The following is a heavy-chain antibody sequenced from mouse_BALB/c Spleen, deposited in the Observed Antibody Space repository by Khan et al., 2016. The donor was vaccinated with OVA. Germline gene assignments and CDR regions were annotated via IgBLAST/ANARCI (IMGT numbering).Heavy chain of an antibody. D-gene: IGHD2-2*01. J-gene: IGHJ3*01. Sequence: EVQLQQSGTVLARPGTSVKMSCKASGYTFTSYWMHWVKQRPGQGLEWIGAIFPGNSDTSYNQKFKGKAKLTAVTSTSHAYMELSSLTNEDSSVYYCTRFGYLFAYWGQGTLVTVSA. CDR3: TRFGYLFAY. CDR2: IFPGNSDT. CDR1: GYTFTSYW. V-gene: IGHV1-5*01.